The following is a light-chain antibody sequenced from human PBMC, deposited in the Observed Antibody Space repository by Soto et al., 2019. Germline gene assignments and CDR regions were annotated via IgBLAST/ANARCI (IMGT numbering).Light chain of an antibody. CDR3: QHYVTSSIT. Sequence: IVLTQSPGTLSLSPGEGATLSGTASQSVTSTSLAWYQQKPGQAPRLLMYGASSRATGTPDRISGGGSGTDFTLTISRLEPEDFAVYYCQHYVTSSITFGQGTRLEIK. CDR1: QSVTSTS. J-gene: IGKJ5*01. CDR2: GAS. V-gene: IGKV3-20*01.